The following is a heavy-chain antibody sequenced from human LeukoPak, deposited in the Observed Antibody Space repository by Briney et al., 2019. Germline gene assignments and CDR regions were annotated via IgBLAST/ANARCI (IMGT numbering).Heavy chain of an antibody. CDR2: IYYSGST. J-gene: IGHJ4*02. V-gene: IGHV4-31*03. Sequence: SETLSLTCTVSGGSISSGGYYWSWIRQHPGKGLEWIGYIYYSGSTYYNPSLESRVTISVDTSKNQFSLKLSSVTAADTAVYYCARDRDSSGLDYWGQGTLVTVSS. CDR3: ARDRDSSGLDY. D-gene: IGHD3-22*01. CDR1: GGSISSGGYY.